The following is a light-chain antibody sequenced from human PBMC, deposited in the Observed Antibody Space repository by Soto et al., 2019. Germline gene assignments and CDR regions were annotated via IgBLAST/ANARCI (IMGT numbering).Light chain of an antibody. V-gene: IGKV3D-15*01. Sequence: EIVLTQSPATLSVSPGERATPSCRASRSVRSHLAWYQHKPVQATSLLFYGPTTRATGLPARFSGSASGKEFTLTISLHQSEDFANYYRQQYKNLPAITFGQGTRLEI. CDR3: QQYKNLPAIT. CDR1: RSVRSH. CDR2: GPT. J-gene: IGKJ5*01.